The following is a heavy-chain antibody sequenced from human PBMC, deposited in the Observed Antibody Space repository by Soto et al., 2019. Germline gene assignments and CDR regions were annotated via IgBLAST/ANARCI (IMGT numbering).Heavy chain of an antibody. V-gene: IGHV4-31*03. CDR2: IYYSGST. Sequence: QVQLQESGPGLVKPSQTLSLTCTVSGGSISSGGYYWSWIRQHPGKGLEWMGYIYYSGSTYYNPSLQSRVTISVDTSKNQFSLKLSSVTAADTAVYYCARSGYSYGPNPLLYWGQGTLVTVSS. J-gene: IGHJ4*02. CDR3: ARSGYSYGPNPLLY. CDR1: GGSISSGGYY. D-gene: IGHD5-18*01.